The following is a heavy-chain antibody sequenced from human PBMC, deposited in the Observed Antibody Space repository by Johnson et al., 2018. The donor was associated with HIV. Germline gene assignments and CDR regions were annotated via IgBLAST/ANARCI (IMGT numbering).Heavy chain of an antibody. CDR1: GFTFSSYP. Sequence: QVQLVESGGGVVQPGRSLRLSCAASGFTFSSYPMHWVRQAPGKGLEWMAFISYDGKNEYYADSVRGRFTISRDNSKNTLYVQMNSLRAEDTAVYFCARLPSGYSRDAFDIWGQGTMVTVSS. CDR3: ARLPSGYSRDAFDI. D-gene: IGHD6-13*01. J-gene: IGHJ3*02. V-gene: IGHV3-30*04. CDR2: ISYDGKNE.